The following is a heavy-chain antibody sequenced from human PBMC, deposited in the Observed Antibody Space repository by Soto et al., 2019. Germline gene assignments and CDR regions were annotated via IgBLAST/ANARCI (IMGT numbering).Heavy chain of an antibody. CDR3: ARLSGSLLDY. CDR1: YW. V-gene: IGHV5-51*01. J-gene: IGHJ4*02. Sequence: YWSWIRQHPGKGLEWMGIIYPGDSDTRYSPSFQGQVSISADKSISTAYLQWSSLKASDTAMYYCARLSGSLLDYWGQGTLVTVSS. D-gene: IGHD1-26*01. CDR2: IYPGDSDT.